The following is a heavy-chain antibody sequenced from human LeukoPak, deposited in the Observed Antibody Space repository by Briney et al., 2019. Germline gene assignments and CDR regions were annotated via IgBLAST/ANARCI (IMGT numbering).Heavy chain of an antibody. D-gene: IGHD2-2*02. Sequence: SETLSLTCAVYGGSFSGYYWSWIRQPPGKGLEWIGEINHSGSTNYNPSLKSRVTISVDTSKNQFSLKLSSVTAADTAVYYCARVIVVVPAAIGYYGMDVWGQGTTVTVSS. CDR2: INHSGST. J-gene: IGHJ6*02. CDR3: ARVIVVVPAAIGYYGMDV. CDR1: GGSFSGYY. V-gene: IGHV4-34*01.